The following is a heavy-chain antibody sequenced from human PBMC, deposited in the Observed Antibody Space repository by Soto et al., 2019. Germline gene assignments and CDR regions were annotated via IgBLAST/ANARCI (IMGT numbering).Heavy chain of an antibody. CDR1: SGSISSSNW. V-gene: IGHV4-4*02. CDR2: IYHSGST. D-gene: IGHD3-10*01. J-gene: IGHJ5*02. CDR3: ARRGVSLWLAAVGFDP. Sequence: QVQLQESGPGLVKPSGTLSLTCAVSSGSISSSNWWSWVRQPPGKGLEWIGEIYHSGSTNYNPSLKRRFPVAVHKAKHQFSLKLRSVTAADPAVYYCARRGVSLWLAAVGFDPWGQGTLVTVSS.